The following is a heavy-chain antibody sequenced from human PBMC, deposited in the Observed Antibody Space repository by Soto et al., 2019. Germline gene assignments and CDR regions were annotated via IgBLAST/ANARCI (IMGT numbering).Heavy chain of an antibody. Sequence: GGSLRLSCIASGFTFSDHYMDWVRQAPGKGLEWVGRTRNKANSYTTEYAASVQGRFTVSRDHSENSLYLQMNSLKTEDTAVYFCARSFSTVTHGSDYWGHGTLVTVSS. CDR1: GFTFSDHY. CDR3: ARSFSTVTHGSDY. D-gene: IGHD4-17*01. CDR2: TRNKANSYTT. J-gene: IGHJ4*01. V-gene: IGHV3-72*01.